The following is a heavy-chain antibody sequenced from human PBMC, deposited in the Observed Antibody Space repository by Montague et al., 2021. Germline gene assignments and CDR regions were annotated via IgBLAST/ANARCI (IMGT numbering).Heavy chain of an antibody. V-gene: IGHV3-23*01. CDR3: ARDLRGGNYFDY. CDR2: ISASGANI. CDR1: GLTFDNCA. Sequence: SLSLSCSVSGLTFDNCAMTWVRQAPGKGLEWVSGISASGANIYYADSVKGRVTISRDNSKNTLYLQMRDLRAEDTAVYYCARDLRGGNYFDYWGQGTLVTVSS. J-gene: IGHJ4*02. D-gene: IGHD2-15*01.